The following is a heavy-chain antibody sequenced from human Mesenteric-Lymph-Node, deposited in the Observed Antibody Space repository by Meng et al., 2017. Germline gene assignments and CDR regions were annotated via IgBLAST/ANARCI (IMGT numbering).Heavy chain of an antibody. Sequence: SVKVSCKASGYTFTSYGISWVRQAPGQGLEWMGGIIPIFGTANYAQKFQGRVTITTDESTSTAYMELSSLRSEDTAVYYCARDHGGYDLGDAFDIWGQGTMVTVSS. V-gene: IGHV1-69*05. CDR3: ARDHGGYDLGDAFDI. J-gene: IGHJ3*02. CDR2: IIPIFGTA. CDR1: GYTFTSYG. D-gene: IGHD5-12*01.